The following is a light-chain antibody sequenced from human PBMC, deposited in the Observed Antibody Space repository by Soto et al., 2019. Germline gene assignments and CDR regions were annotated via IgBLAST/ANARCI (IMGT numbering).Light chain of an antibody. CDR3: SSYTSSSTLVV. Sequence: QSALTQPASVSGSPGQSITISCTGTSSEVGGYNYVSWYQQHPGKAPKLMIYDVSNRPSGVSNRFSVSKSGNTASLTISGLQAEDEADYYCSSYTSSSTLVVFGGGTKVTVL. CDR2: DVS. J-gene: IGLJ2*01. V-gene: IGLV2-14*01. CDR1: SSEVGGYNY.